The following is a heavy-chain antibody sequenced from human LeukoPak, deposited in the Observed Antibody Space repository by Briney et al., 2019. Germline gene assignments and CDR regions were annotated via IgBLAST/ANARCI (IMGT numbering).Heavy chain of an antibody. CDR3: AGGGIAVAANY. CDR2: ISYDGSNK. CDR1: GFTSSSYG. Sequence: GGSLRLSCAASGFTSSSYGMHWVRQAPGKGLEWVAVISYDGSNKYYADSVKGRFTISRDNSKNTLYLQMNSLRDEDTAVYYCAGGGIAVAANYWGQGTLVTVSS. J-gene: IGHJ4*02. V-gene: IGHV3-30*03. D-gene: IGHD6-19*01.